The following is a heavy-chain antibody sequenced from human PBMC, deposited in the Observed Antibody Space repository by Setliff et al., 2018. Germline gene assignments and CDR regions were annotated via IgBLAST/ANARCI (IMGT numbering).Heavy chain of an antibody. V-gene: IGHV3-72*01. CDR2: SRNKANNYIT. Sequence: HPGGSLRLSCIISGFTFSDHYMDWVRQAPGKGLEWVGRSRNKANNYITEYAASGKDRFTISRDESEKSLCLQMSSLKTEDTATYYCAHTGIQPKPNNWFDPWGQGTLVTVSS. D-gene: IGHD1-1*01. J-gene: IGHJ5*02. CDR1: GFTFSDHY. CDR3: AHTGIQPKPNNWFDP.